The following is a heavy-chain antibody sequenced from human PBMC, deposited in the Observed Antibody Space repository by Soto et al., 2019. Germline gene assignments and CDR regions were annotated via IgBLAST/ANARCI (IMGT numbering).Heavy chain of an antibody. J-gene: IGHJ5*02. Sequence: SLTCTVSGGSIATSSYFWAWIRRPPGKGLEWIGSIDYRGTIYNNPSLKSRVTISVDTSKNHFSLKLDSVTAADTALYYCSRRAPEGFDPWGQGTLVTVSS. CDR3: SRRAPEGFDP. CDR1: GGSIATSSYF. V-gene: IGHV4-39*02. CDR2: IDYRGTI.